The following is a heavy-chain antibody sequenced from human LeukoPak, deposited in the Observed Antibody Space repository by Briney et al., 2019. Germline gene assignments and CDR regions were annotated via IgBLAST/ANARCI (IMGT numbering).Heavy chain of an antibody. CDR2: ISGSGGST. Sequence: GGSLRLSCAASASTFRSYAMSSVRQAPGKGLEWVSVISGSGGSTYYADSVKGRFTISRGNSKNTLYLQMNSLRAADTAVFYCAKGLYSGSYDGFDSWGQGALVTVSS. V-gene: IGHV3-23*01. CDR1: ASTFRSYA. D-gene: IGHD1-26*01. J-gene: IGHJ4*02. CDR3: AKGLYSGSYDGFDS.